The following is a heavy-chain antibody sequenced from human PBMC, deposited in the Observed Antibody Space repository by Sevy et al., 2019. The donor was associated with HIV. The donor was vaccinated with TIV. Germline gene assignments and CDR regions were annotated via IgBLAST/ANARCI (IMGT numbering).Heavy chain of an antibody. V-gene: IGHV1-2*02. CDR3: ARSFRGLLSDYGMNV. CDR2: INPKSGGT. D-gene: IGHD3-16*02. J-gene: IGHJ6*02. Sequence: ASVKVSCKASGYTFTGYYMHWVRQAPGQGLEWMGWINPKSGGTNYAQKFQGRVTMTRETSISTAYMELSRLRFDDTDVYYCARSFRGLLSDYGMNVWGQGTKVTVSS. CDR1: GYTFTGYY.